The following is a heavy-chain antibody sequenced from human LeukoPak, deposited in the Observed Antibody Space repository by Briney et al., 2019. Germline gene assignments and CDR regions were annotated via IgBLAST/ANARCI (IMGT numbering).Heavy chain of an antibody. CDR1: GFTFSSYW. J-gene: IGHJ5*01. CDR3: ARELRTFDS. V-gene: IGHV3-7*01. D-gene: IGHD3-16*01. Sequence: GGSLSLSCAASGFTFSSYWMTWVRQAPGKGLEWVANIKHNGDELNYVDSVEDRFTISRDNAKNSLYLHMTDLRAEDTAVYDCARELRTFDSSGQGTLVTVSS. CDR2: IKHNGDEL.